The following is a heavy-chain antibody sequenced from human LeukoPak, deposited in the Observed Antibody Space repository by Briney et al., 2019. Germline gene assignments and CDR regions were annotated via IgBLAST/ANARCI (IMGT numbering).Heavy chain of an antibody. CDR3: ARARYSSSSRFDH. J-gene: IGHJ4*02. Sequence: SETLSLTCSVSVGSISTHYWSWIRQPPGKGLEWIGYMDYSGSTNYNLSLKSRVTISVDTSKNQFSLNVTSVTAAATAVYYCARARYSSSSRFDHWGQGTLVTVSS. D-gene: IGHD6-6*01. CDR1: VGSISTHY. CDR2: MDYSGST. V-gene: IGHV4-59*11.